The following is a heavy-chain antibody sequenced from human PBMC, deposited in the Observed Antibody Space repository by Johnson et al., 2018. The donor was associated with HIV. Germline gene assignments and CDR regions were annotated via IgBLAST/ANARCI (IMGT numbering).Heavy chain of an antibody. CDR1: GFTVSSNY. J-gene: IGHJ3*02. CDR2: IYSGGTT. D-gene: IGHD3-22*01. CDR3: AKGGIYYYDSSENAFDI. V-gene: IGHV3-66*01. Sequence: EVQLVESGGGLVQPGGSLRLSCAASGFTVSSNYMTWVRQVPGKGLEWVSVIYSGGTTYYADSVKGRFTISRDNSKNTLYLQMNSLRAEDTAVYYCAKGGIYYYDSSENAFDIWGQGTMVTVSS.